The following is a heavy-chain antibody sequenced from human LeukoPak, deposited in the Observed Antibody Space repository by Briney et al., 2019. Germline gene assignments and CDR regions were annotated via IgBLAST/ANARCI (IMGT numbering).Heavy chain of an antibody. CDR1: GYTFIDYY. D-gene: IGHD3-3*01. CDR3: ARDPPEWLGGTHFFDY. V-gene: IGHV1-2*02. J-gene: IGHJ4*02. CDR2: ISPNSGGT. Sequence: VASVKVSCKASGYTFIDYYMHWVRQAPGQGLEWIGWISPNSGGTKYVQKFQGRVTMTRDTSITTVYMELSGLSFDDTAVYYCARDPPEWLGGTHFFDYWGQRTLLTVSS.